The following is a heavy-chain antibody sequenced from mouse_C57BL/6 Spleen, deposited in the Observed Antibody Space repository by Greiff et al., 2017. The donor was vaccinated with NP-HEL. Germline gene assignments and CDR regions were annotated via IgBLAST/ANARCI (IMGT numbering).Heavy chain of an antibody. D-gene: IGHD1-1*01. CDR3: ARRNITTVVLDY. Sequence: VQVVESGPELVKPGASVKISCKASGYAFSSSWMNWVKQRPGKGLEWIGRIYPGDGDTNYIGKFKGKATLTADKSSSTAYMQLSSLTSEDSAVYFCARRNITTVVLDYWGQGTTLTVSS. J-gene: IGHJ2*01. CDR2: IYPGDGDT. V-gene: IGHV1-82*01. CDR1: GYAFSSSW.